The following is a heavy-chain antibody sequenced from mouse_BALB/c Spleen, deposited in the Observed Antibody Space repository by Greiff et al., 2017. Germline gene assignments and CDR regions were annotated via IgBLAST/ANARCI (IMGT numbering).Heavy chain of an antibody. D-gene: IGHD2-1*01. CDR1: GFNIKDYY. Sequence: EVQLQQSGAELVRPGALVKLSCKASGFNIKDYYMHWVKQRPEQGLEWIGWIDPENGNTIYDPKFQGKASITADTSSNTAYLQLSSLTSEDTAVYYCARSRGNYVRDYFDDWGQGTTLTVAS. V-gene: IGHV14-1*02. J-gene: IGHJ2*01. CDR3: ARSRGNYVRDYFDD. CDR2: IDPENGNT.